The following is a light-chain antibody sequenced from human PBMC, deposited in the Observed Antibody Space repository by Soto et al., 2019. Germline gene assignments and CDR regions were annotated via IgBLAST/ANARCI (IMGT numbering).Light chain of an antibody. V-gene: IGLV1-40*01. CDR3: QSHDSSLSAYV. Sequence: SVLTQPPSVSGTPGQRVTISCTGKSSNIGAGYDVHWYQQLPGTGPKLLISGNSNRPSGVPDRFSGSRSGTSASLAITGLQAEDEADYYCQSHDSSLSAYVFGTGTKVTVL. CDR1: SSNIGAGYD. CDR2: GNS. J-gene: IGLJ1*01.